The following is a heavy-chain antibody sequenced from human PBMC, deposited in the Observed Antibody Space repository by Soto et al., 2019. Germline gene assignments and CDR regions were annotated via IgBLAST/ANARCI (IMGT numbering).Heavy chain of an antibody. CDR1: GGTFSSYP. CDR2: TNGNLGTG. Sequence: QVQLVQSGAVVKRPGSSVKVSCKASGGTFSSYPISWVRQAPGQGLEWMGGTNGNLGTGNYAQKFRGRLTITTDISTTTAYMELSSLTSEDTAVYYCARRDSHGFFRYFDNWGQGTLVTVSS. CDR3: ARRDSHGFFRYFDN. V-gene: IGHV1-69*06. D-gene: IGHD3-10*01. J-gene: IGHJ4*02.